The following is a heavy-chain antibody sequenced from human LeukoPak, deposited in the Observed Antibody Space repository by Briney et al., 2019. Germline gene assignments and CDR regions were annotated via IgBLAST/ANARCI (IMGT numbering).Heavy chain of an antibody. V-gene: IGHV3-48*01. CDR2: ISSSSSII. Sequence: PGGSLRLSCAASGFTFSSYSMNWVRQAPGKGLEWVSYISSSSSIIYYADSVKGRFTISRDNAKNSLYLQMNSLRAEDTAVYYCARTVTTYWYFDLWGRGTLVTVSS. CDR3: ARTVTTYWYFDL. D-gene: IGHD4-17*01. CDR1: GFTFSSYS. J-gene: IGHJ2*01.